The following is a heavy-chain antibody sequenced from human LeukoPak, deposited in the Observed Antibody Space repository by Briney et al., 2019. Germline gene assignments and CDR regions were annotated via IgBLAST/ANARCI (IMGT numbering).Heavy chain of an antibody. J-gene: IGHJ4*02. CDR2: IIPVLRIA. CDR3: ARGGRWLQSQWDY. D-gene: IGHD5-24*01. CDR1: ARTFSTYG. Sequence: PRASMNVCCKASARTFSTYGIRWVRQAPGQVSEWVGRIIPVLRIANYAQKFQGRATITADKSTSTAYIGLSSLRSEDTAVYCCARGGRWLQSQWDYWGQGTLVTVSS. V-gene: IGHV1-69*04.